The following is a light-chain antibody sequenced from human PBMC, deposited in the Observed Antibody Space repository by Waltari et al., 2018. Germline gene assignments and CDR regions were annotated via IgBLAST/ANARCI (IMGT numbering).Light chain of an antibody. Sequence: QAVVTQEPSLTVSPGGTVTLTCGSSTGAVTSGHYPYWFQQKPGQAPKTLIYYTTNKHPWTPARFSGSLLEGKAALTLSGAQPEDEAEYYCLLSYSGARVFGGGAQLTVL. V-gene: IGLV7-46*01. CDR3: LLSYSGARV. J-gene: IGLJ3*02. CDR2: YTT. CDR1: TGAVTSGHY.